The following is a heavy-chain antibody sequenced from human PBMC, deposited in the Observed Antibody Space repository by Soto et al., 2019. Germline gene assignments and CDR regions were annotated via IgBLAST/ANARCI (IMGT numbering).Heavy chain of an antibody. V-gene: IGHV1-2*02. CDR1: GYTITRYS. D-gene: IGHD2-8*01. J-gene: IGHJ1*01. CDR2: INPNTGGT. CDR3: SVYFDDLQEASF. Sequence: QVQLVQSGAEVKKPGASVKVSCRASGYTITRYSVHWVRQAPGQGLEWMGWINPNTGGTRFAPKFEGRVTLTTDPSVRTVYMEVRSLRSDDTAVFYCSVYFDDLQEASFWGQGTLVTVTS.